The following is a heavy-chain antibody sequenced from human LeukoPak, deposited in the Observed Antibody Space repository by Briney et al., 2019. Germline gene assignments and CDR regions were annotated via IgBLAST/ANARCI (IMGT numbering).Heavy chain of an antibody. CDR1: GGSFSGYY. Sequence: SETLSLTCAVYGGSFSGYYWSWIRQPPGKGLEWIGEINHSGRTNYNPSLKSRVTISVDTSKNQFSLKLSSVTAADTAVYYCARDSYQLLGANDAFDIWGQGTMVTVSS. CDR2: INHSGRT. V-gene: IGHV4-34*01. D-gene: IGHD2-2*01. J-gene: IGHJ3*02. CDR3: ARDSYQLLGANDAFDI.